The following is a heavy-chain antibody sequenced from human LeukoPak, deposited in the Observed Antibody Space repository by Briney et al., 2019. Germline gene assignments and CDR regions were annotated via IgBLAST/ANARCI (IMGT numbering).Heavy chain of an antibody. J-gene: IGHJ4*02. Sequence: GGSLRLSCAASGFTFSNYGMHWVRQAPGKGLEWVALIWYDGSNKYYADSVRGRFTISRDNSKNTLYLQMNSLRAEDTAVYYCAREMGLNIVATFGYWGQGTLVTVSS. CDR1: GFTFSNYG. D-gene: IGHD5-12*01. CDR3: AREMGLNIVATFGY. V-gene: IGHV3-33*01. CDR2: IWYDGSNK.